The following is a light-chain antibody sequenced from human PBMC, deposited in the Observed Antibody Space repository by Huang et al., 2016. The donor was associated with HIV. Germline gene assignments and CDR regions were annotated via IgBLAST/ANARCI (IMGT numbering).Light chain of an antibody. V-gene: IGKV1-39*01. CDR2: AAS. Sequence: DIQMTQSPSSLSASVGDRISITCRASQTISTLLNWYQQKPGKAPKLLIYAASNLQSGVSSRFSGTWSGTLFTLTVTGLLPDDFATYFCQQTSSVPLTFGGGTKVEMK. CDR3: QQTSSVPLT. J-gene: IGKJ4*01. CDR1: QTISTL.